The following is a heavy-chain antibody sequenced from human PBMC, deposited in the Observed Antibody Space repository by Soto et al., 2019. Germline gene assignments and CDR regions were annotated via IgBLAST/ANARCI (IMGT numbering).Heavy chain of an antibody. Sequence: SETLSLTCAVSGGSISSSNWWSWVRQPPGKGLEWIGEIYHGGSTNYNPSLKSRVTISVDKSKNQFSLKLSSVTAADTAMYYCARSRGYYDSSGYSYYWGQGTLVTVSS. V-gene: IGHV4-4*02. CDR3: ARSRGYYDSSGYSYY. D-gene: IGHD3-22*01. CDR1: GGSISSSNW. J-gene: IGHJ4*02. CDR2: IYHGGST.